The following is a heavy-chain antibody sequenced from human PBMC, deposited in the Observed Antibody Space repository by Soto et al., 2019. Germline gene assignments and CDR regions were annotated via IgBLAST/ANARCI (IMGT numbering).Heavy chain of an antibody. CDR2: INEHGSHT. J-gene: IGHJ4*02. V-gene: IGHV3-74*01. CDR3: SRGSRGWPGVDY. CDR1: EFTFSSYW. Sequence: EVQLEESGGGLVQPGGSLRVSCTASEFTFSSYWMHWVGQAPGKGLVWVSRINEHGSHTDYADSVKGRLTISRDNAKNTLVLQMNRLRAEDTAFYHCSRGSRGWPGVDYWGPGTLVTVSS. D-gene: IGHD6-19*01.